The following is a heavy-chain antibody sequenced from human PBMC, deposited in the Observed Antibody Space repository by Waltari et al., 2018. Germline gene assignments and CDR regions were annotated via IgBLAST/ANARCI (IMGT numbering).Heavy chain of an antibody. V-gene: IGHV3-73*01. Sequence: EVQLVESGGGLVQPGGSLKLSCSASGFSFSDSSMHWVRQASGKGLEWVARMKRKANNYVTSYAAMVKGRFTIFRDDSKNTAYLQMNSLGSDDTAVYYCARDTSTWDEYYLDYWGQGSLVTVSS. J-gene: IGHJ4*02. D-gene: IGHD2-2*01. CDR3: ARDTSTWDEYYLDY. CDR2: MKRKANNYVT. CDR1: GFSFSDSS.